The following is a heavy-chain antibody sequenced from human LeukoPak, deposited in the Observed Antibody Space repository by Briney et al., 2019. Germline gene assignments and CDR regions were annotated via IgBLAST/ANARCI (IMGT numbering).Heavy chain of an antibody. CDR3: ARVPSYCSGGSCYYYFDY. D-gene: IGHD2-15*01. J-gene: IGHJ4*02. V-gene: IGHV1-69*01. CDR1: GGTFSSYA. Sequence: SVKVSCKASGGTFSSYAISWVRQAPGQGLEWMGGIIPIFGTANYAQRFQGRVTITADESTSTAYMELSSLRSEDTAVYYCARVPSYCSGGSCYYYFDYWGQGTLVTVSS. CDR2: IIPIFGTA.